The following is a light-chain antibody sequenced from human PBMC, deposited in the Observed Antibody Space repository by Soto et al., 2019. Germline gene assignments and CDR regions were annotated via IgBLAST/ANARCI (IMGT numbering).Light chain of an antibody. J-gene: IGKJ3*01. CDR2: DAS. Sequence: EIVLTQSPATLSLSTGERATLSCRASQSVSSYLAWYQQKPGQAPRLLIYDASNRSTGIPARFSGSGPGTDFTLTISSLEPEDFAVYYCQQRSNWPITFGPGTKLDIK. CDR3: QQRSNWPIT. V-gene: IGKV3-11*01. CDR1: QSVSSY.